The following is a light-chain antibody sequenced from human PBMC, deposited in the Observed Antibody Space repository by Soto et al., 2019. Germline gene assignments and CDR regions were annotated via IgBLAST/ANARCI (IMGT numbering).Light chain of an antibody. J-gene: IGKJ1*01. CDR1: QSISSY. V-gene: IGKV1-39*01. CDR3: QQSYSTPPS. CDR2: AAS. Sequence: DIQMTQSPSSLSASVGDRVTITCRASQSISSYLNWYQQKPGKAPKLLIYAASSLQSGVPSRFSGSRSGTDFTLTISSLHPEDFATYYCQQSYSTPPSFGQGTKVESK.